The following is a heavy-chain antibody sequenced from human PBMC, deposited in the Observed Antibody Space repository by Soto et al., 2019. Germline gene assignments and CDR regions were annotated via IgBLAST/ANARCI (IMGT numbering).Heavy chain of an antibody. Sequence: QVQVVQSRAEVKKPGASVKVSCKTSRYTFTDYDINWVRQATGQGLEWMGWVSPGNGNAGYAPQFQRRVTMTSDTSISTVYMELSSLTSEDTAVYFCEVTTGFWGQGTMITVSS. J-gene: IGHJ4*02. CDR3: EVTTGF. CDR2: VSPGNGNA. CDR1: RYTFTDYD. D-gene: IGHD2-21*02. V-gene: IGHV1-8*01.